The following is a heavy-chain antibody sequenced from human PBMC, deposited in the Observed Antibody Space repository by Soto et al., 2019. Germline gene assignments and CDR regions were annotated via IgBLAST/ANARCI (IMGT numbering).Heavy chain of an antibody. CDR1: GCSISSCDYY. CDR3: ARAPRSDWYYFDY. V-gene: IGHV4-30-4*01. J-gene: IGHJ4*02. Sequence: QVQLQESGPGLVKPSQTLSLTCTVAGCSISSCDYYWRCIRQPPGKGLEGIGYIYYSGSTYYNPSLKSRVTRTVDTSTTQSSLKMSSVTAADTAVYYCARAPRSDWYYFDYWGQGTLVNVYS. D-gene: IGHD2-21*01. CDR2: IYYSGST.